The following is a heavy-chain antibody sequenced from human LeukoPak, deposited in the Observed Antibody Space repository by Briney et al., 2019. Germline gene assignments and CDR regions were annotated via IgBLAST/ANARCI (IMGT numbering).Heavy chain of an antibody. Sequence: GASVKVSCKASGYTFTGYYMHWVRQAPGQGLEWMGWINPNSGGTNYAQKFQGWVTMTRDTSISTAYMELSRLRSDDTAVYYCVRDGGSGSYYYYGMDVWGQGTTVTVSS. V-gene: IGHV1-2*04. CDR1: GYTFTGYY. J-gene: IGHJ6*02. CDR2: INPNSGGT. D-gene: IGHD3-10*01. CDR3: VRDGGSGSYYYYGMDV.